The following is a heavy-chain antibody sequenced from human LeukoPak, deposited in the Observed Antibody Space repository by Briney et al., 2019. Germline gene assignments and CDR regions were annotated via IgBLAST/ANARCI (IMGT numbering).Heavy chain of an antibody. CDR1: GFIFSNFE. CDR3: ARVICPGGSCFQNDY. J-gene: IGHJ4*02. D-gene: IGHD2-15*01. Sequence: GGSLRLSCTASGFIFSNFEMNWVRQAPGKGLQWLAYINSGATSEYYADSVKGRFTISRDNAKNSLYLQMNSLRVQDTAIYYCARVICPGGSCFQNDYWGQGTLVTVSS. CDR2: INSGATSE. V-gene: IGHV3-48*03.